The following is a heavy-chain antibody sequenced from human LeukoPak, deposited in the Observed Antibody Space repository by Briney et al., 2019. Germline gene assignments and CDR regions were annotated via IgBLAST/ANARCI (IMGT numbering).Heavy chain of an antibody. V-gene: IGHV1-18*01. CDR2: ISAYDGNT. J-gene: IGHJ4*02. CDR3: AREVFGDLLNCDC. Sequence: ASVKVSCKTSGYTFTSYGISWVRQAPGQGLEWMGWISAYDGNTNYAQNLQGRVTMTTDTSTSTAYMELRSLRSDDTALYYCAREVFGDLLNCDCWGQGTLVTVSS. D-gene: IGHD3-10*01. CDR1: GYTFTSYG.